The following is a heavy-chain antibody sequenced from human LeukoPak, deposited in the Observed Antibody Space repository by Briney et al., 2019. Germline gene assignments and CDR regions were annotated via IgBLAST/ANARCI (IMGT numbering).Heavy chain of an antibody. J-gene: IGHJ4*02. CDR1: GGSISSSSYY. CDR2: IYYSGNT. D-gene: IGHD4-17*01. CDR3: ARDHGGAFDY. Sequence: SETLSLTCTVSGGSISSSSYYWGWIHQPPGKGLEWIGSIYYSGNTYYNASLKSQVSISIDTSKNQFSLKLTSVTAADTAVYYCARDHGGAFDYWGQGTLVTVSS. V-gene: IGHV4-39*02.